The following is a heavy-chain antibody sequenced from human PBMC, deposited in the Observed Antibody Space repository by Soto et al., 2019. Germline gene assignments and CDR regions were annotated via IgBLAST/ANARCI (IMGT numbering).Heavy chain of an antibody. D-gene: IGHD3-10*01. CDR2: IDPNSGAT. Sequence: QVYLVQSGAEVRRPGASVKVSCTAFGYILTGYSLHWVRQAPGQGLEGMGWIDPNSGATNSAERFHGRVSITWDTCISAGYLELSSRRTDHTAVYYCARDYGHSPNMELRFGMDGWGPGTTISVSS. CDR1: GYILTGYS. V-gene: IGHV1-2*02. J-gene: IGHJ6*02. CDR3: ARDYGHSPNMELRFGMDG.